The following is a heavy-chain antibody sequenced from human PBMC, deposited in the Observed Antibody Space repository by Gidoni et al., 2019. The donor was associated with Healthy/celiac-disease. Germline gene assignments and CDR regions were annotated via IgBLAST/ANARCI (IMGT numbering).Heavy chain of an antibody. V-gene: IGHV3-43*01. J-gene: IGHJ4*02. CDR3: AKDIYSSGWWSY. CDR2: ISWDGVST. D-gene: IGHD6-19*01. CDR1: GFTFDDFA. Sequence: EVQLVESGGVVVQPGGSLRLSCAASGFTFDDFAMHWVRQAPGKGLEWVSLISWDGVSTYYADSVKGRFTISRDNSKNSLYLQMNSLKTEDTALYYCAKDIYSSGWWSYWGQGTPVTVSS.